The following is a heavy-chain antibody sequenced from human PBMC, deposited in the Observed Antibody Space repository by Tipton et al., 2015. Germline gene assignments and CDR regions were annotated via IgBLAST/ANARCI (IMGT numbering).Heavy chain of an antibody. J-gene: IGHJ5*02. CDR1: GGSISSGDYY. Sequence: TLSLTCTVSGGSISSGDYYWSWIRRHPGKGLQWIGNINYRGAAYYNPSLKSRVTLSVATSMNQVSLRLSSVTAADTAVYYCARLTAARCFDPGARGLWSPSPQ. CDR2: INYRGAA. V-gene: IGHV4-39*01. CDR3: ARLTAARCFDP. D-gene: IGHD2-15*01.